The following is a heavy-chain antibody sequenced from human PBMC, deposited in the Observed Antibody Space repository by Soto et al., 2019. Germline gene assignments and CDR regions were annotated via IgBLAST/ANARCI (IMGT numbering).Heavy chain of an antibody. V-gene: IGHV1-3*04. J-gene: IGHJ5*02. CDR3: ARSVDP. CDR1: GITFSTYA. CDR2: INTGNGNT. Sequence: ASVKVSCKASGITFSTYAIHWVRQAPGQSLEWMGWINTGNGNTRYSQNFQGRVTLTRDTSASTAYMDLSSLSSVTAADTAVYYCARSVDPWGQGTLVTVSS.